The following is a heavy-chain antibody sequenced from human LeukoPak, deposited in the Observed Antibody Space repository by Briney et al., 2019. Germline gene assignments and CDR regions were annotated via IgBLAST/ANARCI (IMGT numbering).Heavy chain of an antibody. CDR2: ISGGGGST. Sequence: GGSLRLSCAASGFTFTSYSMNWVRQAPGKGLEWVSTISGGGGSTYYADSVKGRFTISRDNSKNTLYLQMNSLRAEDTAVYYCARDSVGATNYFDYWGQGTLVTVSS. V-gene: IGHV3-23*01. CDR3: ARDSVGATNYFDY. D-gene: IGHD1-26*01. CDR1: GFTFTSYS. J-gene: IGHJ4*02.